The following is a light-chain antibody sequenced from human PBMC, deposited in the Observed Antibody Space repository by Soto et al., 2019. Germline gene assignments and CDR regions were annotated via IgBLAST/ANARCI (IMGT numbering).Light chain of an antibody. CDR2: EVS. V-gene: IGKV2D-29*01. CDR1: QSLLHTDGKTY. Sequence: DVILPQSPPFLPVSLGQAASISSMSSQSLLHTDGKTYLYWYVQKPAQPPQLLIYEVSNLFSGVPDRFIGRGSGTDFTLKISRVEAEDVGLYYCIPTIQLPFGQGTRLEIK. CDR3: IPTIQLP. J-gene: IGKJ5*01.